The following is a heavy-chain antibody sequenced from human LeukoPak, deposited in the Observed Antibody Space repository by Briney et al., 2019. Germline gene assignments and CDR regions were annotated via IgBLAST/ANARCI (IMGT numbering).Heavy chain of an antibody. CDR2: ISGRDEST. CDR3: AKVTATTNY. D-gene: IGHD1-1*01. J-gene: IGHJ4*02. CDR1: GLTFSNHA. Sequence: GGSLRLSCAVSGLTFSNHALSWVRQAPGKGLEWVSAISGRDESTYYADSVKGRFTISRDNSKSTLYLQMSSLRAEDTAVYHCAKVTATTNYWGQGTLVTVSS. V-gene: IGHV3-23*01.